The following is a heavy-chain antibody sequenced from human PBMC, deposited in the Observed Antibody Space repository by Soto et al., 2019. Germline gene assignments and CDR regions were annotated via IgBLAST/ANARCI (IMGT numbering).Heavy chain of an antibody. CDR1: GFTFSSYD. CDR2: IRRNGGST. Sequence: PGGSLRLCCAASGFTFSSYDMSLVRQAPGKGLKWVSDIRRNGGSTHYTDSVKGRFTISRDNSKNTLYLQMNSLRAEDTAVYYCAKDVGCSGGSCYHWYYHYYMAVWGKGTTVTVSS. CDR3: AKDVGCSGGSCYHWYYHYYMAV. V-gene: IGHV3-23*01. J-gene: IGHJ6*03. D-gene: IGHD2-15*01.